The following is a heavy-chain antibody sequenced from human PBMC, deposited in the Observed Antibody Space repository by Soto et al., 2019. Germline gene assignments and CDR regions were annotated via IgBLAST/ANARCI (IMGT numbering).Heavy chain of an antibody. CDR1: GYTFTNYA. D-gene: IGHD2-2*01. J-gene: IGHJ3*02. V-gene: IGHV1-3*01. CDR3: SRAGYCSSTSCSDAFDI. Sequence: QVKFVQSGAELKKPGASVKVSCKASGYTFTNYAMHWVRQAPGQRLERMGWINAGNGNTKYSQKFQARVTITRDTSARPAYVELTSLRSDDTAAYYCSRAGYCSSTSCSDAFDIWGQGTLVTVSS. CDR2: INAGNGNT.